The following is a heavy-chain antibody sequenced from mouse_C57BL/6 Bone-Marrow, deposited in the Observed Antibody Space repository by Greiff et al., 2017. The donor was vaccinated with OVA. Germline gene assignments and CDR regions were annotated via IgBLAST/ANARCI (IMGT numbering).Heavy chain of an antibody. CDR3: AREVTTVVAHWYFDV. V-gene: IGHV1-69*01. Sequence: QVQLQQPGAELVMPGASVKLSCKASGYTFTSYWMHWVKQRPGQGLEWIGEIDPSDSYTNYNQKFKGKSTLTVDKYSSTAYMQLSSLTSEDSAVYYCAREVTTVVAHWYFDVWGTGTTVTVSS. D-gene: IGHD1-1*01. CDR1: GYTFTSYW. J-gene: IGHJ1*03. CDR2: IDPSDSYT.